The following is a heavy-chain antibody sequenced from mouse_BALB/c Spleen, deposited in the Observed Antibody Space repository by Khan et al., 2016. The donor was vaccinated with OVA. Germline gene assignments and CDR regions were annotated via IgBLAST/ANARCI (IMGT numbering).Heavy chain of an antibody. CDR2: IYPNNGDT. D-gene: IGHD3-3*01. CDR1: GYTFTDYI. J-gene: IGHJ3*01. Sequence: VQLKQSGPELVKPWASVKISCRATGYTFTDYIMDWVKQSHGKSLEWIGYIYPNNGDTGYNQRFKTKVTLTVDTSSNTASMELRSLTSEDSAVYCCGRSGAGSFAYWGKGTLVTVSA. V-gene: IGHV1S29*02. CDR3: GRSGAGSFAY.